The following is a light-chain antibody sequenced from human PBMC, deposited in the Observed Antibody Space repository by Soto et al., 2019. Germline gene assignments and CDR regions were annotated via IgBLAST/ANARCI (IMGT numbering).Light chain of an antibody. CDR2: GAS. CDR1: PSVSSSY. J-gene: IGKJ3*01. V-gene: IGKV3-20*01. CDR3: QQYGSSPPFT. Sequence: EIVLTQSPGTLSLSPREIATLSCRASPSVSSSYLAWYQHKPGQAPRLLIYGASSRATGIPDRFSGSGSGTDFNLTSSRLEPEDFAVYYWQQYGSSPPFTFGPGTKVDIK.